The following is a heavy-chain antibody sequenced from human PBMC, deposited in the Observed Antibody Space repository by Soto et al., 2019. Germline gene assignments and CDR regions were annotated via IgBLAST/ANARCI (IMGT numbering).Heavy chain of an antibody. CDR1: GYSFTSYW. J-gene: IGHJ4*01. D-gene: IGHD5-12*01. Sequence: GESLKISCKGSGYSFTSYWISWVRQMPGKGLEWMGRIDPSDSYTNYSPSFQGHVTISADKSISTAYLQWSSLKASDTAMYYCAITHSGSGYIFDYWGHGTLVTVSS. V-gene: IGHV5-10-1*01. CDR2: IDPSDSYT. CDR3: AITHSGSGYIFDY.